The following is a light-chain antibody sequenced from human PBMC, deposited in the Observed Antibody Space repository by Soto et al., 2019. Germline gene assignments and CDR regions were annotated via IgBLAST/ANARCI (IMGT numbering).Light chain of an antibody. CDR3: QQYATSPRT. CDR1: QSVNNNY. J-gene: IGKJ1*01. V-gene: IGKV3-20*01. Sequence: ETVLTQSTGTLSLSPGEEATLSCRASQSVNNNYLAWYQQIPGQPPRLLIYGASSRATGIPDRFSGRGSGTDFTLTISRLEPEDFSVYYCQQYATSPRTFGQGTKV. CDR2: GAS.